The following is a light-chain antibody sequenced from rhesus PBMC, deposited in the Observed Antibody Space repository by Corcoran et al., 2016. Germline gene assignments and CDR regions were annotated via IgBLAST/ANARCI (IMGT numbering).Light chain of an antibody. CDR2: YAN. CDR1: QGISSY. CDR3: QQYNSLPLT. V-gene: IGKV1-32*01. J-gene: IGKJ4*01. Sequence: DIQMTQSPSALSASVGDRVTITCRASQGISSYLNWYQQKPRKAPKLLIYYANGLERGVPSRFSGRGSWTEFIIILSSLQPEDFATYYCQQYNSLPLTFGGGTKVDLK.